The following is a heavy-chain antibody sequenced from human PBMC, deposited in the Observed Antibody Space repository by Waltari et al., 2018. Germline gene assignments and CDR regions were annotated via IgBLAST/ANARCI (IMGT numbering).Heavy chain of an antibody. CDR3: ASGTSD. J-gene: IGHJ4*02. CDR2: ISSSSSYI. CDR1: GFTFSCHS. D-gene: IGHD1-7*01. Sequence: EVQLVESGGGLFKPGGSLRLSCSASGFTFSCHSMNWGRQDPVEGLGCVSSISSSSSYIYYADSVKGRFTISRDNAKNSLYLQMSSLRAEDTAVYYCASGTSDWGQGTLVTVSS. V-gene: IGHV3-21*01.